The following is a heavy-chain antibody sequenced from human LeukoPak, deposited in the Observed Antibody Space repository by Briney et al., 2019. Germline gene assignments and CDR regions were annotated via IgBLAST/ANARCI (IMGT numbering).Heavy chain of an antibody. D-gene: IGHD6-6*01. J-gene: IGHJ4*02. CDR3: ARIGYSSSSIDY. CDR2: IKQDGSVK. Sequence: GGSLRLSCAVSGFTFSNYWMSWVRQAPGKGLEWVANIKQDGSVKYYVDSVKGRFTISRDNAKNSLFLQIHSLRAEDTAMYYCARIGYSSSSIDYWGQGTLVTVSS. V-gene: IGHV3-7*01. CDR1: GFTFSNYW.